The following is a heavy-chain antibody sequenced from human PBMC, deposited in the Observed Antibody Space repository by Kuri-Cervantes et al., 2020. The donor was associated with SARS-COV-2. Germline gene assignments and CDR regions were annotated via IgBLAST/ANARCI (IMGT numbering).Heavy chain of an antibody. CDR3: ARVKRITIFGVSTNKAYYFDY. CDR2: IYHSGST. CDR1: GYSISSGYY. Sequence: SQTLSLTCAVSGYSISSGYYWGWIRQPPGKGLEWIGSIYHSGSTYYNPSLKSRVTISVDTSKNQFSLKLSSVTAADTAVYYCARVKRITIFGVSTNKAYYFDYWGQGTLVTVSS. J-gene: IGHJ4*02. D-gene: IGHD3-3*01. V-gene: IGHV4-38-2*01.